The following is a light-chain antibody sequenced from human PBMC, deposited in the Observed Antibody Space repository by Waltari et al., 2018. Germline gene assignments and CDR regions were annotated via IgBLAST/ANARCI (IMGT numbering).Light chain of an antibody. CDR1: QRVSNF. J-gene: IGKJ4*01. CDR2: DAS. Sequence: DIVLTQSPATLSLSPGERATLSCRVSQRVSNFVAWYQQKPGQAPRLLIYDASNRATGIPARFSGGGSGTDFTLTISSLEPEDFAVYYCQQRGNWPLTFGGGTKVEIK. V-gene: IGKV3-11*01. CDR3: QQRGNWPLT.